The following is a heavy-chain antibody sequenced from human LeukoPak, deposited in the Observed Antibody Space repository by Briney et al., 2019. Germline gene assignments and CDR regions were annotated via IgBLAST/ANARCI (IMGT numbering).Heavy chain of an antibody. D-gene: IGHD6-13*01. Sequence: PGGSLRLSCAASGFTFSSYSMNWVRQAPGKGLEWVSYISSSSSTIYYADSVKGRFTISRDNAKNSLYLQMNSLRAEDTAVYYCVRVPGSSSWGYWGQGTLVTVSS. J-gene: IGHJ4*02. CDR2: ISSSSSTI. CDR1: GFTFSSYS. V-gene: IGHV3-48*04. CDR3: VRVPGSSSWGY.